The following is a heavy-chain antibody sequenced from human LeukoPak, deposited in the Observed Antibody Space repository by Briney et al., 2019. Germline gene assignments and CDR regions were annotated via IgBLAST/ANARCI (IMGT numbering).Heavy chain of an antibody. V-gene: IGHV1-18*04. CDR1: GYTFTSYG. CDR3: ARRLGYCSSTSCYNNWFDP. Sequence: ASVKVSCTASGYTFTSYGISWVRQAPGQGLEWMGWISAYNGNTNYAQKLQGRVTMTTDTSTSTAYMELRSLRSDDTAVYYCARRLGYCSSTSCYNNWFDPWGQGTLVTVSS. J-gene: IGHJ5*02. CDR2: ISAYNGNT. D-gene: IGHD2-2*02.